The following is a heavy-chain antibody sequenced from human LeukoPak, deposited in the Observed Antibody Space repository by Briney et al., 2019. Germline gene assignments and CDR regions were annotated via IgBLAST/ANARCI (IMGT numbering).Heavy chain of an antibody. J-gene: IGHJ3*02. CDR3: ARANYYHRTRAFDI. CDR2: ITATSRHI. V-gene: IGHV3-21*04. CDR1: GVTFSGYS. D-gene: IGHD3-22*01. Sequence: GGSLRLSCAAPGVTFSGYSVNWVRQAPGKGLEWVSAITATSRHIYYADSVKGRFTISRDNAKNSLYLQMNSLRAEDTAVYYCARANYYHRTRAFDIWGQGTMVTVSS.